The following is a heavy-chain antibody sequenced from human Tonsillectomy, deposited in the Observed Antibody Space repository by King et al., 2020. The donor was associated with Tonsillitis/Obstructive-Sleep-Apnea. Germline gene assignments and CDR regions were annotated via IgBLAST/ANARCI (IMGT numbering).Heavy chain of an antibody. CDR1: GYSFTSVW. J-gene: IGHJ3*02. CDR2: IEPSDSYT. Sequence: QLVQSGAEVKKPGESLRISCTSSGYSFTSVWISWVRQMPGKGLEWMGRIEPSDSYTNYSPSFQGHVTISADKSISTAYLQWSSLKASDTAMYYCARQWLDAFDIWGQGTMVTVSS. CDR3: ARQWLDAFDI. D-gene: IGHD6-19*01. V-gene: IGHV5-10-1*01.